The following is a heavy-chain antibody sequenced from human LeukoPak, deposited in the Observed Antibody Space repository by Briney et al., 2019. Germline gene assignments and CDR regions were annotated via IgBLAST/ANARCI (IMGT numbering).Heavy chain of an antibody. Sequence: GGSLRLSCAASGFTFSSYAMMWVRQAPGKGLDWVSTISVSSGSPNYADSVKGRFTISRDNSKNTLFLQMNSLRAEDTALYYCAKGLREYDFWSGYATWGQGTLVTVSS. D-gene: IGHD3-3*01. CDR3: AKGLREYDFWSGYAT. V-gene: IGHV3-23*01. CDR1: GFTFSSYA. CDR2: ISVSSGSP. J-gene: IGHJ5*02.